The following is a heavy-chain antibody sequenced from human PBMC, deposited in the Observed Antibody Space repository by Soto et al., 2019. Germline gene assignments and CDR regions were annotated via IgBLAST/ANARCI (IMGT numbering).Heavy chain of an antibody. J-gene: IGHJ3*02. CDR3: AKIEVSCSAFDI. V-gene: IGHV2-70*04. D-gene: IGHD2-15*01. Sequence: SGPTLVTPTQTLTLTCTFSGFSFTTSEMRVGWIRQPPGKALEWLARIDWDDDKFYSTSLKTRLTISKDTSKNLVVLTMTNMDPVDTPTYCCAKIEVSCSAFDIWGQGRMVTVSS. CDR2: IDWDDDK. CDR1: GFSFTTSEMR.